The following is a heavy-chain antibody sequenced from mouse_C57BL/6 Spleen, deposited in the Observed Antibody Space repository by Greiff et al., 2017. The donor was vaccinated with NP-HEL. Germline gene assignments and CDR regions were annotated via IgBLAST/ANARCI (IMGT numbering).Heavy chain of an antibody. D-gene: IGHD4-1*01. V-gene: IGHV1-52*01. J-gene: IGHJ3*01. Sequence: VQLQQPGAELVRPGSSVKLSCKASGYTFTSYWMHWVKQRPIQGLEWIGNIDPSDSETHYNQKFKDKATLTVDKSSSTAYMQLSSLTSEDSAVYYCARGLANWDGGWFAYWGQGTLVTVSA. CDR2: IDPSDSET. CDR1: GYTFTSYW. CDR3: ARGLANWDGGWFAY.